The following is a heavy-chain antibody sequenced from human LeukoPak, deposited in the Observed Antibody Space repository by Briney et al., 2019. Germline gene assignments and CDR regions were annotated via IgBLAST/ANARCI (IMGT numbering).Heavy chain of an antibody. V-gene: IGHV3-23*01. D-gene: IGHD2-15*01. J-gene: IGHJ4*02. CDR3: ARKCSGGSQQAGDY. CDR1: GVTFSSYA. Sequence: GGSLRLSCAASGVTFSSYAMSWVRQAPGKGLEWVSGISGSGGSTYYPDSVRGRFTISRDNSKNTVYLQMNSLRAEDTAVYYCARKCSGGSQQAGDYWGQGTLVTVSS. CDR2: ISGSGGST.